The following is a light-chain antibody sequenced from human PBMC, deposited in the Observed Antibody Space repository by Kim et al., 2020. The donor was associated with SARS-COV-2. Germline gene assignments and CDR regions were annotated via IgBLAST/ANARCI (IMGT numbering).Light chain of an antibody. V-gene: IGKV1-16*02. Sequence: ASVGDRVPFSCRASQAINNHLAGFQQKTGKAPKCLIYDASTLQSGVPSKFSGSGFGTEFTLTISSLQPEDFATYYCQQYSTFPLTFGGGTKVDIK. CDR2: DAS. J-gene: IGKJ4*01. CDR1: QAINNH. CDR3: QQYSTFPLT.